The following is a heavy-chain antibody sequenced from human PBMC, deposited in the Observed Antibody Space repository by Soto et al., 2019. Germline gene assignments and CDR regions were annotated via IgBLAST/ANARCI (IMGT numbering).Heavy chain of an antibody. CDR3: AIQRAGAYGMDV. V-gene: IGHV1-18*01. D-gene: IGHD3-10*01. CDR2: ISTNNGNT. J-gene: IGHJ6*02. Sequence: ASVKVSCKASGYTFSDYCISWVRQAPGQRPEYMGWISTNNGNTKYAQNIQGRVTMTTDTSTSTGYMELRSLRPDDTAVYYCAIQRAGAYGMDVWGQGTTVTVSS. CDR1: GYTFSDYC.